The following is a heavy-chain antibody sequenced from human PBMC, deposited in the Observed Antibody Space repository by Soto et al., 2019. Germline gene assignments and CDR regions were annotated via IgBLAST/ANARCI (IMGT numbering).Heavy chain of an antibody. D-gene: IGHD6-19*01. V-gene: IGHV3-33*01. Sequence: GGSLRLSCAASGFTFSSYGMHWVRQAPGKGLEWVAVIWYDGSNKYYADSVKGRFTISRDNSKNTLYLQMNSLRAEDTAVYYCAREFMHVAVAGYYYGMDVWGQGTTVTVSS. J-gene: IGHJ6*02. CDR2: IWYDGSNK. CDR3: AREFMHVAVAGYYYGMDV. CDR1: GFTFSSYG.